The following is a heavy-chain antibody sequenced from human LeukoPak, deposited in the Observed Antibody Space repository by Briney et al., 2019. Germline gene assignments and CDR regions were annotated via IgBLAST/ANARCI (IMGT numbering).Heavy chain of an antibody. V-gene: IGHV4-38-2*02. J-gene: IGHJ6*03. Sequence: KASETLSLTCTVSGYSISSGHYWGWIRQPPGKGLEWIGSIYHSGSTYYNPSLKSRVTMSVDTSKNQFSMKLSSVTAADTAVYFCARPNLGSFYYMDVWGKGTTVTVSS. CDR1: GYSISSGHY. CDR3: ARPNLGSFYYMDV. CDR2: IYHSGST.